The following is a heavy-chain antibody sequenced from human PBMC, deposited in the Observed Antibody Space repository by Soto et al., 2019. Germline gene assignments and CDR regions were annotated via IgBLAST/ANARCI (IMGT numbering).Heavy chain of an antibody. CDR1: GFTSSDHY. CDR3: ARAGFGHGLDV. D-gene: IGHD3-16*01. CDR2: TANKRSRYTT. J-gene: IGHJ6*02. V-gene: IGHV3-72*01. Sequence: EVELVESGGGLVQAGGSLRVSCGVSGFTSSDHYMDWVRQAPGKGLEWVGRTANKRSRYTTEYAASGKGRFIIARDDSKNSVYLQMISLKNADTAVYYCARAGFGHGLDVWGQGTTVTVS.